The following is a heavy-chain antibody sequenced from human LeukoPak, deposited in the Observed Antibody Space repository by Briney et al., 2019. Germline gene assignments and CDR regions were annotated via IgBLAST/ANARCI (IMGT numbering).Heavy chain of an antibody. CDR2: ITTGDGNT. CDR3: AKDGGLWVSAHWGDS. D-gene: IGHD7-27*01. CDR1: GFTFSSYT. Sequence: GGSLRLSCTASGFTFSSYTMTWVRQAPGKGLKWVSTITTGDGNTYYADPVKGRFTASRDDSKNTLYLQMNSLRAEDTAVYYCAKDGGLWVSAHWGDSWGRGTLVTVSS. V-gene: IGHV3-23*01. J-gene: IGHJ4*02.